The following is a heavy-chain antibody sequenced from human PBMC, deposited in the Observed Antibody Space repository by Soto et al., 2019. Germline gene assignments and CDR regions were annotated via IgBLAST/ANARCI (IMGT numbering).Heavy chain of an antibody. J-gene: IGHJ5*02. D-gene: IGHD6-13*01. V-gene: IGHV3-11*01. CDR2: IGGDGATI. CDR3: AREPAGCRRWYGWFDP. CDR1: GFTFSDYY. Sequence: QVQLVESGGGLVKPGGSLRLSCTVSGFTFSDYYMSWIRQAPGKGLEWLAYIGGDGATIYYADSVKGRFTVSGDNANNALHQQINSLRDEDTAVYYGAREPAGCRRWYGWFDPWGQGTLVIVSS.